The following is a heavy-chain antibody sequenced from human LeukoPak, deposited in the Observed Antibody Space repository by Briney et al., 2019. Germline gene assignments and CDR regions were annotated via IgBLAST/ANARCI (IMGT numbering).Heavy chain of an antibody. D-gene: IGHD5-18*01. CDR1: GGSFSGYY. CDR3: ASLQLGHFDY. V-gene: IGHV4-34*01. Sequence: PSETLSLTCAVYGGSFSGYYWSWIRQPPGKGLEWIGEINHSGSTNYNPSLKSRVTISVDTSKNQFSLKLSSVTAADTAVYYCASLQLGHFDYWGQGTLVTVSS. CDR2: INHSGST. J-gene: IGHJ4*02.